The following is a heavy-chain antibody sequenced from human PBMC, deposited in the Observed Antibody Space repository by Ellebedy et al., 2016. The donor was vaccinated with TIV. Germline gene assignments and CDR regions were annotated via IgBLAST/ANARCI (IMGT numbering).Heavy chain of an antibody. CDR2: IWYDGSNK. V-gene: IGHV3-33*08. CDR1: GFTFSSYG. D-gene: IGHD4-11*01. J-gene: IGHJ4*02. CDR3: ASGGVPKRLQGYFDY. Sequence: PGGSLRLSCAASGFTFSSYGMHWVRQAPGKGLEWVAVIWYDGSNKYYADSVKGRFTISRDNSKNTLYLQMNSLRAEDTSVYDWASGGVPKRLQGYFDYWGQGTLVTVSS.